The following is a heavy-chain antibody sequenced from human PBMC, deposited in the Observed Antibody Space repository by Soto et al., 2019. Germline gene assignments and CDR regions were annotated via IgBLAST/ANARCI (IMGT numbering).Heavy chain of an antibody. CDR1: GFTFSDYY. Sequence: PGGSLRLSCAASGFTFSDYYMSWIRQAPGKGLEWVSYISSSGSTIYYADSVKGRFTISRDNAKNSLYLQMNSLRAEDTAVYYCARALPRGYSYGCYFDYWGQGTLVTVSS. D-gene: IGHD5-18*01. V-gene: IGHV3-11*01. CDR2: ISSSGSTI. CDR3: ARALPRGYSYGCYFDY. J-gene: IGHJ4*02.